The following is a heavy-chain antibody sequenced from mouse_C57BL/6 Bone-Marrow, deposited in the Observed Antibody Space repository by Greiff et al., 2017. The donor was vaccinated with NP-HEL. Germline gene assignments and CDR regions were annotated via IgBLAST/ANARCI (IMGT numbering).Heavy chain of an antibody. CDR3: SRPVYGNSFAY. D-gene: IGHD2-1*01. CDR1: GFTFSDYY. V-gene: IGHV5-12*01. Sequence: EVKLVESGGGLVQPGGSLKLSCAASGFTFSDYYMYWVRQTPEKRLEWVAYISNGGGSTYYPDTVKGRFTISRDNAKNTLYLQMSRLKSEDTAMYYCSRPVYGNSFAYWGQGTLVTVSA. J-gene: IGHJ3*01. CDR2: ISNGGGST.